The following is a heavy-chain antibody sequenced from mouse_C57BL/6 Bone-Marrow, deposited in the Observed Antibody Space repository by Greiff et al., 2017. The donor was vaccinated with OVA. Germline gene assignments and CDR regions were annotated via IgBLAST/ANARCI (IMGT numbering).Heavy chain of an antibody. CDR3: ARRYYGSSYWYFDV. V-gene: IGHV1-55*01. CDR1: GYTFTSYW. D-gene: IGHD1-1*01. CDR2: IYPGSGSP. Sequence: VQLQQPGAELVKPGASVKMSCKASGYTFTSYWITWVKQRPGQGLEWIGDIYPGSGSPNYNEKFKSKATLTVDTSSSTAYMQLSSLTSEDSAVYYCARRYYGSSYWYFDVWGTGTTVTVSS. J-gene: IGHJ1*03.